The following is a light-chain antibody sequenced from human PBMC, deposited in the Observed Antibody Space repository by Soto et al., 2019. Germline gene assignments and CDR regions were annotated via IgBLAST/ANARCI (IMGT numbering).Light chain of an antibody. V-gene: IGKV1-5*03. CDR1: QSISSW. CDR2: EAY. J-gene: IGKJ1*01. CDR3: QQYNSYPWT. Sequence: DIQMTQSPSTLSASVGDRVTITCRASQSISSWLAWYQQKPGKAPKLLIYEAYSLESGVPSRFSGSGSGTEFTLTISSLQPDDFATYYCQQYNSYPWTVGQGTKVDLK.